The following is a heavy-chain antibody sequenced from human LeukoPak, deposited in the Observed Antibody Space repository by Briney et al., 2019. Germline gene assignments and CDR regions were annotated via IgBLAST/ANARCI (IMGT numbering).Heavy chain of an antibody. CDR2: ISGSGGST. CDR3: ARRYFCDNSGYYYAPLDS. Sequence: GGSLRLSCAASGFSFSYYVMNWVRQAPGKGLEWVSAISGSGGSTYYADSVQGRFTISRDNSRNTVDLQMNSLRADDTAIYYCARRYFCDNSGYYYAPLDSWGQGTLVAVSS. D-gene: IGHD3-22*01. CDR1: GFSFSYYV. V-gene: IGHV3-23*01. J-gene: IGHJ4*02.